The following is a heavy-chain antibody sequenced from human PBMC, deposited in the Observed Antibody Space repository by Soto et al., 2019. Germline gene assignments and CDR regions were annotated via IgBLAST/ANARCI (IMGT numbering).Heavy chain of an antibody. J-gene: IGHJ4*02. CDR1: GYTFTTYG. CDR3: ARTPRAQMIVLESVTRFDY. CDR2: ISPYNGDT. D-gene: IGHD3-22*01. V-gene: IGHV1-18*04. Sequence: ASVKVSCKASGYTFTTYGFNWVRQAPGQGLEWMGWISPYNGDTNYAQNFQGRVTLTTDTSTSTAYMELRSLTSDDTAVYYCARTPRAQMIVLESVTRFDYWGQGTLVTVSS.